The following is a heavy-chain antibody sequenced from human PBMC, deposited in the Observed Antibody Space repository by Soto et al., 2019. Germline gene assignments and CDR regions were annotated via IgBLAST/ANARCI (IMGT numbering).Heavy chain of an antibody. V-gene: IGHV3-23*01. CDR1: GFTFSIYA. D-gene: IGHD3-16*01. CDR2: ISGSGGST. CDR3: AKAGYYDYVWGSENYYGMDV. Sequence: PGGSLRLSCAASGFTFSIYAMSWVRQAPGKGLEWVSAISGSGGSTYYADSVKGRFTISRDNSKNTLYLQMNSLRAEDTAVYYCAKAGYYDYVWGSENYYGMDVWGQGTTVTVSS. J-gene: IGHJ6*02.